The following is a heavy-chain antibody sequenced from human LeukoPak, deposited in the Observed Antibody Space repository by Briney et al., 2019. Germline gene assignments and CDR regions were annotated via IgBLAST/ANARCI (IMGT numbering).Heavy chain of an antibody. V-gene: IGHV1-24*01. Sequence: GASVKVSCKVSGYTLTELSMHWVRQAPGKGLEWMGGFDPEDGETIYAQKFQGRVTMTEDTSTDTAYMELSGLRSEDTAVYYCATGTHNRYYDSSGYPLNYYYYYGMDVWGQGTTVTVSS. CDR3: ATGTHNRYYDSSGYPLNYYYYYGMDV. CDR1: GYTLTELS. J-gene: IGHJ6*02. CDR2: FDPEDGET. D-gene: IGHD3-22*01.